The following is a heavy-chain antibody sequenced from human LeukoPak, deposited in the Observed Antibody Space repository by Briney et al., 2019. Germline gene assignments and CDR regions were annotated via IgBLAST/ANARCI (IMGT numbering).Heavy chain of an antibody. Sequence: GGSLRLSCAASGFALSSYWMSWVRQAPRKGLEWVANIKLDGSEKYYVDSVKRRSTISRDNAHNSLYLQMNSLRAEDTAVYYCARDYSYTPYQLLSSYAFDIWGQGTMVTVSS. CDR1: GFALSSYW. CDR2: IKLDGSEK. CDR3: ARDYSYTPYQLLSSYAFDI. D-gene: IGHD2-2*01. J-gene: IGHJ3*02. V-gene: IGHV3-7*01.